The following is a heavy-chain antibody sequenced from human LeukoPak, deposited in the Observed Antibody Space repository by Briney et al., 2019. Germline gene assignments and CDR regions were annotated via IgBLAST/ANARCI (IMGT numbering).Heavy chain of an antibody. D-gene: IGHD3-22*01. J-gene: IGHJ5*02. CDR3: AREGYYYDSSGYYWFDP. Sequence: ASVKVSCKASGYTFTGHYIHWVRQAPGQGLEWMGWISAYNGNTNYAQKLQGRVTMTTDTSTSTAYMELRSLRSDDTAVYYCAREGYYYDSSGYYWFDPWGQGTLVTVSS. CDR2: ISAYNGNT. V-gene: IGHV1-18*04. CDR1: GYTFTGHY.